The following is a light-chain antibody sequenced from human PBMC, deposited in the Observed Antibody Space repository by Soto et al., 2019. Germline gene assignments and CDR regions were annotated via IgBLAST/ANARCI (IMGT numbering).Light chain of an antibody. V-gene: IGKV1-13*02. CDR2: AAS. J-gene: IGKJ5*01. CDR1: QDITSA. CDR3: QQFNSYVIT. Sequence: AIQLTQSPSSLSASVGDRVTITCRASQDITSALAWYQQKPGKAPNLLIYAASSLKSRVPSRFSGSGSGTDFTLTISSLQPEDFATYYCQQFNSYVITFGQGTRLETK.